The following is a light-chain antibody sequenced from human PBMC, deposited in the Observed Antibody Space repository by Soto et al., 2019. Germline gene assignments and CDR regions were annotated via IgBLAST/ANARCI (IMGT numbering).Light chain of an antibody. Sequence: EMVLTQSPATLSVSPGERATLSCRASQSVGSNLAWYQQKPGQAPRLIIYRASTRATGIPARFTGSGSGTEFTLTISSLQSEDFAVYYCHQFNNWPRTFGRGTKV. V-gene: IGKV3-15*01. J-gene: IGKJ1*01. CDR3: HQFNNWPRT. CDR1: QSVGSN. CDR2: RAS.